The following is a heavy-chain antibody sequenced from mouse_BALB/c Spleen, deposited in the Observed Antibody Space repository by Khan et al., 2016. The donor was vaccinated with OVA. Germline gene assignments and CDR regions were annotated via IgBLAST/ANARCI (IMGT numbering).Heavy chain of an antibody. Sequence: QVQLKESGAELAKPGASVKMSCKASGYTFTTYWMHWVKQRPGQGLEWIGYINPTSGYTDYNEKFKDKATLSADKSSSTAYMQLSSLTSEDSAVYYCTRDRIDYWGQGTTRPVSS. CDR3: TRDRIDY. V-gene: IGHV1-7*01. CDR1: GYTFTTYW. J-gene: IGHJ2*01. CDR2: INPTSGYT.